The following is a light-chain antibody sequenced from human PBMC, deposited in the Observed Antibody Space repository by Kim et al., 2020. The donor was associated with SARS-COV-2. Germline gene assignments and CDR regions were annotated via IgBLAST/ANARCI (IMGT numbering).Light chain of an antibody. CDR1: TSDVGGYNY. V-gene: IGLV2-14*03. J-gene: IGLJ1*01. CDR2: DVR. CDR3: SSYTSSETRV. Sequence: QSVLTQPASVSGSPGQSITISCTGTTSDVGGYNYVSWYRQHPGKPPQLIIFDVRNRPSGVSDRFSGSESGNTASLTISGLQADDEADHYCSSYTSSETRVFGTGTKVTVL.